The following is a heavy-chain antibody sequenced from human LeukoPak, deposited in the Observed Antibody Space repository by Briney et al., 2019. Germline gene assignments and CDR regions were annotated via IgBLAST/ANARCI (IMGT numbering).Heavy chain of an antibody. Sequence: SETLSLTCAVYGGSFSGYYWSWIRQPPGKGLEWIREINHSGSTNYNPSLKSRVTISVDTSKNQFSLKLSSVTAADTSVYYCARGRLRSSSCLHYWGQGTLVTVSS. CDR1: GGSFSGYY. D-gene: IGHD6-13*01. CDR3: ARGRLRSSSCLHY. V-gene: IGHV4-34*01. J-gene: IGHJ4*02. CDR2: INHSGST.